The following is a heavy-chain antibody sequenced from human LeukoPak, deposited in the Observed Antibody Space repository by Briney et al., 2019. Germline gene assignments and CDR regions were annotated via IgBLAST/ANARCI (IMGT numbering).Heavy chain of an antibody. CDR3: ARGAYCSGGSCYADWFDP. CDR1: GYTFTSYD. CDR2: MNPNSGNT. V-gene: IGHV1-8*01. D-gene: IGHD2-15*01. J-gene: IGHJ5*02. Sequence: ASVKVSCKASGYTFTSYDVNWVRQATGQGLEWMGWMNPNSGNTGYAQKFQGRVTMTRNTSISTAYMELSSLRSEDTAVYYCARGAYCSGGSCYADWFDPWGQGTLVTVSS.